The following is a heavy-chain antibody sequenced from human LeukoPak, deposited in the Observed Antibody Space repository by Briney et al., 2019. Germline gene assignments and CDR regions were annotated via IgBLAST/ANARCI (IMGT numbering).Heavy chain of an antibody. V-gene: IGHV4-30-4*08. D-gene: IGHD3-3*01. CDR3: AIAYDFWSGYYPY. J-gene: IGHJ4*02. CDR1: GASISSGNSY. CDR2: IYYSGST. Sequence: PSQTLSLTCTVSGASISSGNSYWSWIRQPPGKGLEWIGYIYYSGSTYYNPSLKSRVTISVDTSKNQFSLKLSSVTAADTAVYYCAIAYDFWSGYYPYWGQGTLVTVSS.